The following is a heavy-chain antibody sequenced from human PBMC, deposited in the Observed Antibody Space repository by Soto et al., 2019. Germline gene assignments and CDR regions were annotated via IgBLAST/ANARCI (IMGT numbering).Heavy chain of an antibody. D-gene: IGHD2-2*02. J-gene: IGHJ3*01. CDR3: ARDPVPSDAGPVRYPADV. V-gene: IGHV1-46*01. Sequence: QVRLVQSGAEVKKPGASVTVSCRTSGYSFTRYYLHWVRQAPGQGLEWMGIINPNGGSTTYSQHFQDRLTLTRDTSANTVYMEVSGLTSEDTAIYFCARDPVPSDAGPVRYPADVWGQGTLVTISS. CDR1: GYSFTRYY. CDR2: INPNGGST.